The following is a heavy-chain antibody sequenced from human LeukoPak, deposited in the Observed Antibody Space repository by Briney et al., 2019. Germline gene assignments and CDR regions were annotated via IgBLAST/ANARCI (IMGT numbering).Heavy chain of an antibody. CDR2: ISASGGNT. V-gene: IGHV3-23*01. D-gene: IGHD1-26*01. Sequence: GGSLRLSCAASGFNFSNYAMNWVRQVPGKGLEWVSTISASGGNTYYVDSVKGRFTISRDNSKNTLDLQMNSLRAEDTAVYYCAKATRGSGSYNADYWGQGTLVTVSS. J-gene: IGHJ4*02. CDR3: AKATRGSGSYNADY. CDR1: GFNFSNYA.